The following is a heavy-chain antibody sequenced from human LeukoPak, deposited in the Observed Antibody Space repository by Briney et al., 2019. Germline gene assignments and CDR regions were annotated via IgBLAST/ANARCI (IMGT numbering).Heavy chain of an antibody. D-gene: IGHD3-3*01. Sequence: GGSLRLSCAASGFTFTTYSMNWVRQAPGKGLEWVAYISRRSATIFYADSVKGRFTISRDNAKNSLSLQMNSLRAEDTAVYYCAREVPIFAVVTPQLFDYWGQGTLVTVSS. CDR1: GFTFTTYS. V-gene: IGHV3-48*01. J-gene: IGHJ4*02. CDR2: ISRRSATI. CDR3: AREVPIFAVVTPQLFDY.